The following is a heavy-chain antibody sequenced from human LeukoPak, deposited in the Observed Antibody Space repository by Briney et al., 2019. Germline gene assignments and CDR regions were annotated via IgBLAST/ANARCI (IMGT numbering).Heavy chain of an antibody. D-gene: IGHD3-10*01. CDR2: IYYSGST. CDR1: GGSISSSSYY. CDR3: ARVNGEDGSGNNIDY. V-gene: IGHV4-61*01. J-gene: IGHJ4*02. Sequence: SETLSLTCTVSGGSISSSSYYWSWIRQPPGKGLEWIGYIYYSGSTNYNPSLKSRVTISVDTSKNQFSLKLSSVTAADTAVYYCARVNGEDGSGNNIDYWGQGTLVTVSS.